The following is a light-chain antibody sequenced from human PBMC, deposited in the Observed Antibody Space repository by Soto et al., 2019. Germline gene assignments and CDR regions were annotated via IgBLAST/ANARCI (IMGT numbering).Light chain of an antibody. Sequence: DIQMTQSPSTLSASVGDRVTITCRASQSISSWLAWYQQKPGKAPKLLIYKASSLESGVPSRFSGSGSGPEFTLTISSLQADDFATYYCQQYNSYLTFGGGTTVEIK. CDR3: QQYNSYLT. CDR1: QSISSW. V-gene: IGKV1-5*03. J-gene: IGKJ4*01. CDR2: KAS.